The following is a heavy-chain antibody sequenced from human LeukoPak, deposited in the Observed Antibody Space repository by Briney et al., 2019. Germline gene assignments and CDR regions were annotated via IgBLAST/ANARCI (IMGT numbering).Heavy chain of an antibody. CDR2: ISYDGSNK. V-gene: IGHV3-30*04. CDR1: GFTFSSYA. CDR3: ARDPIMITFGGVDYYYGMDV. D-gene: IGHD3-16*01. J-gene: IGHJ6*04. Sequence: GGSLRLSCAASGFTFSSYAMHWVRQAPGKGLEWVAVISYDGSNKYYADSVKGRFTISRDNSKNTLYLRMNSLRAEDTAVYYCARDPIMITFGGVDYYYGMDVWGKGTTVTVSS.